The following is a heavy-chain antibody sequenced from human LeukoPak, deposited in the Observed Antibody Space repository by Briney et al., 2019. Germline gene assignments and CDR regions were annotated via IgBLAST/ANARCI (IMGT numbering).Heavy chain of an antibody. CDR1: GYTFTSYY. Sequence: SCKASGYTFTSYYMHWVRQAPGKGLEWVSAISGSGGSTYYADSVKGRFTISRDNSKNTLYLQMNSLRAEDTAVYSCAKRKDPYYFDYWGQGTLVTVSA. V-gene: IGHV3-23*01. CDR2: ISGSGGST. CDR3: AKRKDPYYFDY. J-gene: IGHJ4*02.